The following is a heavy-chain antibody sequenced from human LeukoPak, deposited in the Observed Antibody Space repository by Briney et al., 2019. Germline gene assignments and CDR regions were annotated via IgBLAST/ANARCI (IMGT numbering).Heavy chain of an antibody. CDR3: ATKRMRVPGDS. J-gene: IGHJ4*02. D-gene: IGHD3-22*01. CDR2: IYHSGST. V-gene: IGHV4-4*02. Sequence: SETLSLTCAVSGGSISSSNWWSWVRQPPGKGLEWIGEIYHSGSTNFNSSLKSRVTISVDKSKNQFSLNLTSVTAADAAVYYCATKRMRVPGDSWGQGTLVTVSS. CDR1: GGSISSSNW.